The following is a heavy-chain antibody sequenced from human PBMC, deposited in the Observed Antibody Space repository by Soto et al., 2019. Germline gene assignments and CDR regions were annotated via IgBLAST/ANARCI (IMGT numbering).Heavy chain of an antibody. J-gene: IGHJ3*02. CDR2: ISYDGSNK. V-gene: IGHV3-30*18. Sequence: GGALKLSFTGPWCTLRYYILPRVPQAPGKGLEWVAVISYDGSNKYYADSVKGRFTISRDNSKNTLYLQMNSLRAEDTAVYYCAKLPTVTRDAFDIWGQGTMVTVSS. CDR1: WCTLRYYI. D-gene: IGHD4-17*01. CDR3: AKLPTVTRDAFDI.